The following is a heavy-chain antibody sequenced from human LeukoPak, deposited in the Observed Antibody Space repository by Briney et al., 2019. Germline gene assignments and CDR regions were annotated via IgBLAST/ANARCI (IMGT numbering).Heavy chain of an antibody. J-gene: IGHJ4*02. CDR3: ARDRMSGWYGSTTDY. D-gene: IGHD6-19*01. CDR1: GFTFSSYS. CDR2: ISSSSSTI. Sequence: GGSLRLSCAASGFTFSSYSMNWVRQAPGKGLEWVSYISSSSSTIYYADSVKGRFTISRDNAKNSLYLQMNSLRAEDTAVYYCARDRMSGWYGSTTDYWGQGTLVTVSS. V-gene: IGHV3-48*04.